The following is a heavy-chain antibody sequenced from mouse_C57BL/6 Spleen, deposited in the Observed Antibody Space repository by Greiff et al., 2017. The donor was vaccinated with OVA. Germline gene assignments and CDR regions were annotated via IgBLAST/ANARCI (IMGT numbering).Heavy chain of an antibody. CDR1: GYAFSSSW. D-gene: IGHD1-2*01. J-gene: IGHJ2*01. Sequence: QVQLQQSGPELVKPGASVKISCKASGYAFSSSWMNWVKQRPGKGLEWIGRIYPGDGDTNYNGKFKGKATLTADKSSSTAYMQLSSLTSEDSAVYFCASPITTVTGFDYWGQGTTLTVSS. V-gene: IGHV1-82*01. CDR2: IYPGDGDT. CDR3: ASPITTVTGFDY.